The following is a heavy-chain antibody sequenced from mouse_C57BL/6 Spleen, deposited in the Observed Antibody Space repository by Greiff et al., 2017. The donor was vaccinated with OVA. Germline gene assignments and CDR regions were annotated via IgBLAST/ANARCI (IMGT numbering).Heavy chain of an antibody. CDR1: GYTFTSYW. CDR3: ARGCLLDLSLDY. CDR2: IYPGSGST. V-gene: IGHV1-55*01. J-gene: IGHJ4*01. Sequence: QVQLQQPGAELVKPGASVKMSCKASGYTFTSYWITWVKQRPGQGLEWIGDIYPGSGSTNYNEKFKSKATLTVDKSSSTSYMHLISLTSDDSAVFFCARGCLLDLSLDYWGQGTSVTVSS. D-gene: IGHD1-1*01.